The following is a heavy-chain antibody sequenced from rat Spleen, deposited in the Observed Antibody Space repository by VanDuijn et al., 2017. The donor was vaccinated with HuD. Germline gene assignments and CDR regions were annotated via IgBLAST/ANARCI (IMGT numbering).Heavy chain of an antibody. V-gene: IGHV3-3*01. Sequence: EVQLQESGPGLVKPSQSLSLTCSVTGYSITRGYGWKWIRKFPGNKLDGMGYINSAGSNNSNPSLKSRISITRETSKNQFFLQVNSVTTEDTATYYCARGDFDYWGQGVMVTVSS. CDR3: ARGDFDY. CDR2: INSAGSN. J-gene: IGHJ2*01. CDR1: GYSITRGYG.